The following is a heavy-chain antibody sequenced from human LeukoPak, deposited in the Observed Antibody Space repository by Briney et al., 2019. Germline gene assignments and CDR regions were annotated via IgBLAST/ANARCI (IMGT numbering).Heavy chain of an antibody. V-gene: IGHV4-59*01. CDR3: ATGYSSTWYYFDY. Sequence: SETLSLTCTVSGDSISSYYWSRIRXXXXKXXXXXWYIYHNGSTNYNXSLKSRVTXXADTSKDQFFLKLTSITAADTAVYYCATGYSSTWYYFDYWGQGTLVTVSS. CDR2: IYHNGST. J-gene: IGHJ4*02. D-gene: IGHD6-13*01. CDR1: GDSISSYY.